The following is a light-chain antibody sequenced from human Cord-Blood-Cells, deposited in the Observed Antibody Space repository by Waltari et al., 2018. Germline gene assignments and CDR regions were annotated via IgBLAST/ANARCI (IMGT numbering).Light chain of an antibody. V-gene: IGLV3-21*03. CDR2: DDS. Sequence: SYVLTQPPSVSVAPGKTARITCGGNNIGSKSVHWYQHKPGQAPVLVVYDDSDRPTGIAWRFSGSKAGNTATLTSSRVEAGDEADYYCQVWDSSSDHVVFGGGTKLTVL. J-gene: IGLJ2*01. CDR1: NIGSKS. CDR3: QVWDSSSDHVV.